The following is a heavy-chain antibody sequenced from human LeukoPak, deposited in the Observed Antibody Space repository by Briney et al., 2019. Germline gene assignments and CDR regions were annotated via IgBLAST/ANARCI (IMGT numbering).Heavy chain of an antibody. CDR3: ARERITMVRGVIAY. Sequence: GGSLRLSCAASGFTFSSYSMNWVRQAPGKGLEWVSPISSSSSNKYYADSAKGRFTISRDNAKDSLYLQVNSLRAEDTAVYYCARERITMVRGVIAYWGQGTLVTVSS. CDR1: GFTFSSYS. D-gene: IGHD3-10*01. J-gene: IGHJ4*02. V-gene: IGHV3-21*01. CDR2: ISSSSSNK.